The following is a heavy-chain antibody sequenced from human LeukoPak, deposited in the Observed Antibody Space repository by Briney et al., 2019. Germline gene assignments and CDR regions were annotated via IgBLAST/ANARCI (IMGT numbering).Heavy chain of an antibody. CDR1: GFTFSSYE. D-gene: IGHD6-6*01. Sequence: GSLRLSCAASGFTFSSYEMNWVRQPPGKGLEWVSYISSSGSPIYYADSVKGRFTISRDNAKNSLYLQMNSLRAEDTAVYYCARVYSSSSGKTFDYWGQGTLVTVSS. CDR2: ISSSGSPI. J-gene: IGHJ4*02. V-gene: IGHV3-48*03. CDR3: ARVYSSSSGKTFDY.